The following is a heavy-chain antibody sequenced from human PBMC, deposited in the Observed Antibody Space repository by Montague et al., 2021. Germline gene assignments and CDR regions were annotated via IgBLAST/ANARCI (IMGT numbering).Heavy chain of an antibody. CDR2: VNPDGSQV. J-gene: IGHJ4*02. D-gene: IGHD4/OR15-4a*01. Sequence: SLSLSFSASGLLFSHSWMAWVRLPPGKGLEWVAGVNPDGSQVGYVESVKGRFTVSKDNAKNSLFLQMNSLRGDDTALYYCARNPAYGALDYWGQGTRVTVSS. CDR1: GLLFSHSW. CDR3: ARNPAYGALDY. V-gene: IGHV3-7*03.